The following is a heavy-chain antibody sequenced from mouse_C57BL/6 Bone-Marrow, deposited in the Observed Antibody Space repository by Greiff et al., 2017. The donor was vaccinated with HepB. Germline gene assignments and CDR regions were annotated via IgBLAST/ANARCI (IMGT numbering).Heavy chain of an antibody. CDR2: IWSGGST. CDR1: GFSLTSYG. D-gene: IGHD3-2*02. CDR3: ASPDSSGYGFAY. J-gene: IGHJ3*01. Sequence: VQRVESGPGLVQPPQSLSITCTVSGFSLTSYGVHWVRQSPGKGLEWLGVIWSGGSTDYNAAFISRLSISKDNSKSQVFFKMNSLQADDTAIYYCASPDSSGYGFAYWGQGTLVTVSA. V-gene: IGHV2-2*01.